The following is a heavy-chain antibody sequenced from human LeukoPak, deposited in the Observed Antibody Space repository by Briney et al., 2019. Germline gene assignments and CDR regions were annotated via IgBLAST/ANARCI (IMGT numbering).Heavy chain of an antibody. Sequence: PSETLSLTCTVSGDSISSGFYWGWIRQPPGKGLEWIGTIFHSGSTYYNPSLKSRVTLSVDTSMNQFSLKLSSVTAADTAVYYCARDPGYYDTSGYPAYFDYWGQGALVTVSS. CDR1: GDSISSGFY. CDR2: IFHSGST. V-gene: IGHV4-38-2*02. D-gene: IGHD3-22*01. J-gene: IGHJ4*02. CDR3: ARDPGYYDTSGYPAYFDY.